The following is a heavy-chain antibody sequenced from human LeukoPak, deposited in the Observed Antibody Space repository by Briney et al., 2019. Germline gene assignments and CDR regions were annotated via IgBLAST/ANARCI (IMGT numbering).Heavy chain of an antibody. Sequence: PGGSLRLSCAASRLTFSTYVMNWVRQAQGKGLEWVTTINGGGDGTYYADSVRGRITVSRDNSRNTLYLQMNFLGVEDTAVYYCANSEFYVSGKYAGLDNWGQGTLVTVSS. V-gene: IGHV3-23*01. CDR1: RLTFSTYV. CDR2: INGGGDGT. D-gene: IGHD3-10*01. CDR3: ANSEFYVSGKYAGLDN. J-gene: IGHJ4*02.